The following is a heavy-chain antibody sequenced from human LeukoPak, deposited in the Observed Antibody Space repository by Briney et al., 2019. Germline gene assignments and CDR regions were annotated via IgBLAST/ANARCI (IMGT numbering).Heavy chain of an antibody. D-gene: IGHD2-2*01. J-gene: IGHJ4*02. CDR2: ISSSSSTI. V-gene: IGHV3-48*01. CDR3: ARDCSSTSCHYGPDY. Sequence: GGSLRLSCAASGFTFSSYSMNWVRQAPGKGLEWVSYISSSSSTIYYADSVKGRFTISRDNAKNSLYLQMNSLRAEDTAVYYCARDCSSTSCHYGPDYWGQGTLVTVSS. CDR1: GFTFSSYS.